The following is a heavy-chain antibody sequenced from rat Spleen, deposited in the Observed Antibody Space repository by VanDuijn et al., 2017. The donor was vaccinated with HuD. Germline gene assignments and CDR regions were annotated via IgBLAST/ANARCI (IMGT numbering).Heavy chain of an antibody. CDR1: GFSLTVSS. D-gene: IGHD1-2*01. V-gene: IGHV2-1*01. CDR2: IWGGGST. CDR3: TRSLGYSSYVMDA. J-gene: IGHJ4*01. Sequence: QVQLKESGPGLVQPSQTLSLTCTVSGFSLTVSSVSWVRQPPGKGLEWMGSIWGGGSTDYHSALKSRLSISRDTSKSQVFLKMNSLQTEDTAIDFCTRSLGYSSYVMDALGQGASVTVSS.